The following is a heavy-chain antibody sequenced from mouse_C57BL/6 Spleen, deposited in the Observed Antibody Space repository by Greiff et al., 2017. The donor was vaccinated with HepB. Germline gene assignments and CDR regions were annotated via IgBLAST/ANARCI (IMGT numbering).Heavy chain of an antibody. D-gene: IGHD3-3*01. CDR2: INPNNGGT. CDR1: GYTFTDYN. V-gene: IGHV1-18*01. CDR3: ARRGDGFDY. Sequence: VQLKESGPELVKPGASVKIPCKASGYTFTDYNMDWVKQSHGKSLEWIGDINPNNGGTIYNQKFKGKATLTVDNSSSTAYMELRSLTSEDTAVYYCARRGDGFDYWGQGTLVTVSA. J-gene: IGHJ3*01.